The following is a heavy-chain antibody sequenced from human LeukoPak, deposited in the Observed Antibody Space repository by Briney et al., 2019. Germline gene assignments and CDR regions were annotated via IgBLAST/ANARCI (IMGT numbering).Heavy chain of an antibody. CDR2: IYPGDSDT. J-gene: IGHJ4*02. Sequence: GESLKISCKGSGYSFTSYWIGWVRQMPGKGLEWMGIIYPGDSDTRYTPSFQGQVTISADKFIRTAYLQRSSLKASDTAMYYCARGDRYSNHFDYWGQGTLVTVSS. D-gene: IGHD4-11*01. V-gene: IGHV5-51*01. CDR3: ARGDRYSNHFDY. CDR1: GYSFTSYW.